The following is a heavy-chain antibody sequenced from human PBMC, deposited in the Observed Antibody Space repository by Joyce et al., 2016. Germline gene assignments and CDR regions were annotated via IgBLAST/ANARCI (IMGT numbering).Heavy chain of an antibody. CDR2: TYSRGNVT. J-gene: IGHJ6*02. CDR3: VRDNAGMDV. CDR1: GFTLNDYA. V-gene: IGHV3-64D*08. Sequence: EMQLVESGGDLVQPGGSLRLSCSGSGFTLNDYAMHWVRQAPGKGLDYVSVTYSRGNVTYYADSVKDRFTSFRDGSKNTLYLQMTSLRTEDTAVYYCVRDNAGMDVWSQGTMVTVSS.